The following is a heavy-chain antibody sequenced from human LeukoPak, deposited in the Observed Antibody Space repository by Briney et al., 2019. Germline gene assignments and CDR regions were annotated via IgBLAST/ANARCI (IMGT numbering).Heavy chain of an antibody. CDR1: GDSIGSSSYY. D-gene: IGHD3-3*01. CDR3: AAENGNFWIGYHYFED. J-gene: IGHJ4*02. Sequence: PSETLSLTCTVSGDSIGSSSYYWGWIRQAPGKGLEWIGTIYFDGNTFYNPSLKSRVTLSLDMSKTQFSLRLASVTAADTAIYYCAAENGNFWIGYHYFEDWGQGSLVSVSS. CDR2: IYFDGNT. V-gene: IGHV4-39*01.